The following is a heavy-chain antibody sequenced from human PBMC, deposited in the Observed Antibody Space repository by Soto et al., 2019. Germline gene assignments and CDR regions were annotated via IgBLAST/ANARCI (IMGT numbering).Heavy chain of an antibody. CDR2: IKPDGSGS. V-gene: IGHV3-7*01. J-gene: IGHJ4*02. CDR3: ASEEWWRVEF. D-gene: IGHD2-15*01. CDR1: GFIFSRHY. Sequence: EVQLVESGAGLVQPGGSLRLSCVASGFIFSRHYMTWVRQAPGKGLESVAKIKPDGSGSYYVDSVRSRFTLSRDNTKNSLSLQMNSRRVEDTAVYYCASEEWWRVEFWGQGTLVTVSS.